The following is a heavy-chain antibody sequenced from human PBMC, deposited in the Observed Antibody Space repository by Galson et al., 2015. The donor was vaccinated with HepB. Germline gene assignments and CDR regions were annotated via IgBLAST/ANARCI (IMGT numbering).Heavy chain of an antibody. Sequence: SVKVSCKASGGTFSSYAISWVRQAPGQGLEWMGGIIPIFGTANYAQKFQGRVTITADESTSTAYMELSSLRSEDTAVYYCARGGYSGYSNGDCMYYFDYWGQGTLVTVSS. CDR1: GGTFSSYA. CDR2: IIPIFGTA. V-gene: IGHV1-69*13. D-gene: IGHD5-12*01. J-gene: IGHJ4*02. CDR3: ARGGYSGYSNGDCMYYFDY.